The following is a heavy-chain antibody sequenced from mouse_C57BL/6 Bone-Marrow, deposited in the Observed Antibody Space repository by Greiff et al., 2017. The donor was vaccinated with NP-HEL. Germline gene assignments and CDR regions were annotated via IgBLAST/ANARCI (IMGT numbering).Heavy chain of an antibody. D-gene: IGHD1-1*01. V-gene: IGHV3-6*01. CDR1: GYSITSGYY. CDR3: ARDRGTVVAKGAMDY. Sequence: EVQLQQSGPGLVKPSQSLSLTCSVTGYSITSGYYWNWIRQFPGNKLEWMGYISYDGSNNYNPSLKNRISITRDTSKNQFFLKLNSVTTEDTATYYCARDRGTVVAKGAMDYWGQGTSVTVSS. CDR2: ISYDGSN. J-gene: IGHJ4*01.